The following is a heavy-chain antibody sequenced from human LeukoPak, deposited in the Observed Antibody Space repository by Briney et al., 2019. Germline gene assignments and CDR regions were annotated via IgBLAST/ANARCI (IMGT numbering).Heavy chain of an antibody. V-gene: IGHV3-7*03. D-gene: IGHD1-26*01. CDR2: IKQDGSEK. Sequence: PGGSLRLSCAASGFTFSSYWMSWVRQAPGKGLEWVANIKQDGSEKYYVDSVKGRFTISRDNAKNSLHLQMNSLRAEDTAVYYCARAPKFRLVGVPKGPFDPWGQGTLVTVSS. CDR1: GFTFSSYW. CDR3: ARAPKFRLVGVPKGPFDP. J-gene: IGHJ5*02.